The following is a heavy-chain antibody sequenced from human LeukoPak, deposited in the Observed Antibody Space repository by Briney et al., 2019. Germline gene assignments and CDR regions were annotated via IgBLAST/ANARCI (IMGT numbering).Heavy chain of an antibody. V-gene: IGHV4-39*01. Sequence: SETLSLTCTVSGGSISSSSYYWGWIRQPPGKGLEWIGSIYFSGSTYYNPSLKSRVTISVDTSKNQFSLKLSSVTAADTAVYYCARREDYGGNSGQFDYWGQGTLVTVSS. J-gene: IGHJ4*02. D-gene: IGHD4-23*01. CDR2: IYFSGST. CDR3: ARREDYGGNSGQFDY. CDR1: GGSISSSSYY.